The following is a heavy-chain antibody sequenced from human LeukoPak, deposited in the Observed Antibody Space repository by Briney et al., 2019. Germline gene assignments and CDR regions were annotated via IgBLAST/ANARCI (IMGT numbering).Heavy chain of an antibody. CDR3: TRGSIAYYYMDV. CDR1: GGSFRGYY. J-gene: IGHJ6*03. Sequence: SGAPSLSCAVSGGSFRGYYWRWVRQPPGEGRGGIGEINHSGSTNYNPSLKSRVTISVDTSKNQFSLKLSSVTAADTAVYYCTRGSIAYYYMDVWGKGTTVTISS. CDR2: INHSGST. V-gene: IGHV4-34*01. D-gene: IGHD3-22*01.